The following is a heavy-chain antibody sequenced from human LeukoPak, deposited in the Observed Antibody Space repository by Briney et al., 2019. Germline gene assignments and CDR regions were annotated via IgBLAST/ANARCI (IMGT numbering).Heavy chain of an antibody. CDR2: IYTSGST. D-gene: IGHD6-6*01. CDR3: ARTGSSSLYYYGMGV. V-gene: IGHV4-4*07. Sequence: SETLSLTCTVSGGSISSYYWSWIRQPAGKGLEWIGRIYTSGSTNYNPSLKSRITMSVDTSKNQFSLKLSSVTAADTAVYYCARTGSSSLYYYGMGVWGQGTTVTVSS. J-gene: IGHJ6*02. CDR1: GGSISSYY.